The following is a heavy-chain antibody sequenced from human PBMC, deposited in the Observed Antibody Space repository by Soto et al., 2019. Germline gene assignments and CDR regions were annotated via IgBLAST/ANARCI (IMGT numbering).Heavy chain of an antibody. CDR3: ARGFYSNSFDM. CDR1: GFTFSAFS. CDR2: ISPSGDTI. J-gene: IGHJ3*02. Sequence: GKSQRLSCAAAGFTFSAFSMHWVRQAPGKGLEWLSYISPSGDTIHYADSVNGRFSISRDKARNSVYLQMNSLRYEDTAFYYCARGFYSNSFDMWGQGTMVTVSS. V-gene: IGHV3-48*02. D-gene: IGHD3-22*01.